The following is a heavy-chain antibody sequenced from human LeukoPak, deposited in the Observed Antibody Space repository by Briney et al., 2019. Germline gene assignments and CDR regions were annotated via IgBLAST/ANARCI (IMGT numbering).Heavy chain of an antibody. CDR3: AKEELRFLESGVVY. CDR2: ISYDGSNK. J-gene: IGHJ4*02. Sequence: GGPLRLSCAASGFTFSSYGMHWVRQAPGKGLEWVAVISYDGSNKYYADSVKGRFTISRDNSKNTLYLQMNSLRAEDTAVYYCAKEELRFLESGVVYWGQGTLVTVSS. V-gene: IGHV3-30*18. D-gene: IGHD3-3*01. CDR1: GFTFSSYG.